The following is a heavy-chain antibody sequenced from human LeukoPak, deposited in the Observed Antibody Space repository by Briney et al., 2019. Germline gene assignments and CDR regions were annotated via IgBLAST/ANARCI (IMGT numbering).Heavy chain of an antibody. CDR3: AREGTNYYGMDV. CDR1: GFTFSSYG. Sequence: GRSLRLSCAASGFTFSSYGMHWVRQAPGKGLEGVAVIWYDGSNKYYADSVKGRFTISRDNSKNTLYLQMNSLRAEDTAVYYCAREGTNYYGMDVWGQGTTVTVSS. V-gene: IGHV3-33*01. CDR2: IWYDGSNK. D-gene: IGHD1-1*01. J-gene: IGHJ6*02.